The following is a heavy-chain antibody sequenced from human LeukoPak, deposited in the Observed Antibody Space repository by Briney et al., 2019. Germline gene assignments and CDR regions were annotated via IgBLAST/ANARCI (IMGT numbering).Heavy chain of an antibody. CDR1: GYTLTELS. CDR2: FDPEDGET. Sequence: GASVKVSCKVSGYTLTELSLHWVRQAPGKGLEWMGGFDPEDGETIYAQKFQGRVTMTEDTSTDTAYMELSSLRSEDTAVYYCATGANYDILRTYHYYGMDVWGQGTTVTVSS. V-gene: IGHV1-24*01. D-gene: IGHD3-9*01. J-gene: IGHJ6*02. CDR3: ATGANYDILRTYHYYGMDV.